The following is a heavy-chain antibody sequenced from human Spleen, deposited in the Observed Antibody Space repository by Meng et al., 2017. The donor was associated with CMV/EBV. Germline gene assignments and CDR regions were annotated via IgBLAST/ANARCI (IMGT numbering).Heavy chain of an antibody. V-gene: IGHV2-5*01. CDR1: GFSISKSGVG. CDR3: AHGRSSFLGWFDP. CDR2: IYWNDYK. Sequence: SGFSISKSGVGVGWIRQPPGKALEWLALIYWNDYKRYSPSLKSRLTINKDTSKNQVVLTMTNMDPVDTATYYCAHGRSSFLGWFDPWGQGTLVTSPQ. D-gene: IGHD6-6*01. J-gene: IGHJ5*02.